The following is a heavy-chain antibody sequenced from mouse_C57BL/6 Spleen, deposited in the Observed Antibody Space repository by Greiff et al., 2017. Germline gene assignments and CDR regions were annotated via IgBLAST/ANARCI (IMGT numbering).Heavy chain of an antibody. CDR3: ARSWLGRGYFDY. CDR2: IYPGDGDT. V-gene: IGHV1-82*01. D-gene: IGHD4-1*01. Sequence: QVQLQQPGPELVKPGASVKISCKASGYAFSSSWMNWVKQRPGKGLEWIGRIYPGDGDTNYNGKFKGKATLTADKSSSTAYMQLSSLTSEDSAVDFCARSWLGRGYFDYWGQGTTLTVSS. CDR1: GYAFSSSW. J-gene: IGHJ2*01.